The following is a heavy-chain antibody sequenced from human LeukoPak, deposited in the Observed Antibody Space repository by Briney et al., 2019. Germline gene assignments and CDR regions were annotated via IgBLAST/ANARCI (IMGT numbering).Heavy chain of an antibody. CDR1: GGSISSSSYY. Sequence: SETLSLTCTVSGGSISSSSYYWSWIRQPAGKGLEWIGRIYTSGSTNYNPSLKSRVTMSVDTSKNQFSLKLSSVTAADTAVYYCASGADYWGQGTLVTVSS. CDR3: ASGADY. CDR2: IYTSGST. J-gene: IGHJ4*02. V-gene: IGHV4-61*02.